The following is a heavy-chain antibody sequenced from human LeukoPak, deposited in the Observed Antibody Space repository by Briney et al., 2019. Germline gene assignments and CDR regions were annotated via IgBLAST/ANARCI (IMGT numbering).Heavy chain of an antibody. V-gene: IGHV4-34*01. CDR1: GGSFSGYY. D-gene: IGHD6-19*01. J-gene: IGHJ6*02. CDR3: ARGPINSSGEDYYYYGMDV. Sequence: PSETLSLTCAVYGGSFSGYYWSWIRQPPGKGLEWIGEINHSGSTNYNPSLKSRVTISVDTSKNQFSLKLSSVTAADTAVYYCARGPINSSGEDYYYYGMDVWGQGTTVTVSS. CDR2: INHSGST.